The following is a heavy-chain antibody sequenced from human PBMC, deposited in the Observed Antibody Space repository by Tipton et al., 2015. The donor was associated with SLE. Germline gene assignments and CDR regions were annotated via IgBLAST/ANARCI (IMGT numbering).Heavy chain of an antibody. CDR1: GFDFSSYS. J-gene: IGHJ4*02. CDR3: ARRATTNSYDY. Sequence: SLRLSCAASGFDFSSYSMHWVRQTPGKGLEYVSAISNNGGNPYYANSVKGRFTISRDDSKNMLYLQMGNLRDEDMGVYYCARRATTNSYDYWSRGTLVTVSS. CDR2: ISNNGGNP. V-gene: IGHV3-64*01. D-gene: IGHD1-26*01.